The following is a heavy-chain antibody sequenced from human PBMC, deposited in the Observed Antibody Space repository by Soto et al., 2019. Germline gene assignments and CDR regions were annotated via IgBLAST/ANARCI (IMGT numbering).Heavy chain of an antibody. Sequence: QVQLQESGPGLVKPSETLSLTCTVSGGSISSYYWSWIRQPPGKGLVWIGYIYYSGSTNYNPSLKSRVTISVDTSKNQFSLKLSSVTAADTAVYYCASLGGDYGWFDPWGQGTMVTVSS. D-gene: IGHD4-17*01. CDR1: GGSISSYY. CDR2: IYYSGST. V-gene: IGHV4-59*01. J-gene: IGHJ5*02. CDR3: ASLGGDYGWFDP.